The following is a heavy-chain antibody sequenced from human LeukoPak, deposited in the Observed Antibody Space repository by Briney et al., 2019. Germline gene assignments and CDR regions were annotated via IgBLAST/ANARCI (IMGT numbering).Heavy chain of an antibody. CDR2: IYYSGST. V-gene: IGHV4-39*07. D-gene: IGHD1-14*01. Sequence: SETLSLTCSVSGGSISSSSYYWGRIRQPPGKGLEWIGSIYYSGSTYYSPSLKSRVTISVDTSKNQFSLKLSSVTAADTAVYYCARRVSEYYYYYMDVWGKGTTVTVSS. CDR3: ARRVSEYYYYYMDV. J-gene: IGHJ6*03. CDR1: GGSISSSSYY.